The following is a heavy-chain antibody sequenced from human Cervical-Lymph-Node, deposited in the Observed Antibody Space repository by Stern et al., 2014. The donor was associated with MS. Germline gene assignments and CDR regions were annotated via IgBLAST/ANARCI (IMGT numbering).Heavy chain of an antibody. CDR3: ARDRNWRFDY. Sequence: VQLVESGAEVKKPGASVKVSCKTSGYVFTINGISWVRQAPGQGLEWMGWISANSGNTHYAQEFQGRVTMTIDTSTSTAYLELRSLRSDDTAVYYCARDRNWRFDYWGQGTLVTVSS. CDR1: GYVFTING. D-gene: IGHD1-20*01. J-gene: IGHJ4*02. V-gene: IGHV1-18*01. CDR2: ISANSGNT.